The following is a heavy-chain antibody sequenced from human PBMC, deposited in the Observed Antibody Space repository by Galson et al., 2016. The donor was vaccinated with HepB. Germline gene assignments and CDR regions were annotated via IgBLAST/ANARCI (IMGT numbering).Heavy chain of an antibody. J-gene: IGHJ4*02. CDR3: ARGYGPGSSGFDS. V-gene: IGHV4-31*03. D-gene: IGHD3-10*01. CDR1: GNSISSANYY. Sequence: LSLTCTVSGNSISSANYYWDWVRQHPGKGLEWVGYISYSGSTYYNPSLQRRVALSVDTSKNQFSLRLSSVTAADTAVYYCARGYGPGSSGFDSWGQGTLVTVSS. CDR2: ISYSGST.